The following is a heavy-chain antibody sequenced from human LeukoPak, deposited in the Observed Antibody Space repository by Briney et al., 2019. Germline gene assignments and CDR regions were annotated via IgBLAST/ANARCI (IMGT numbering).Heavy chain of an antibody. D-gene: IGHD3-3*01. J-gene: IGHJ4*02. Sequence: SETLSLTCTVSGGSISSSSYYWGWIRQPPGKGLEWIGEINHSGSTNYNPSLKSRVTISVDTSKNQFSLKLSSVTAADTAVYYCARGRYDFWSGYLGYFDYWGQGTLVTVSS. CDR3: ARGRYDFWSGYLGYFDY. CDR1: GGSISSSSYY. V-gene: IGHV4-39*07. CDR2: INHSGST.